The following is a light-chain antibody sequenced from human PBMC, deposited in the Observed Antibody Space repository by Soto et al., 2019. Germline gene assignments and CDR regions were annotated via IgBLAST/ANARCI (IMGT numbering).Light chain of an antibody. J-gene: IGKJ5*01. CDR3: QHYDSLPIT. CDR2: DAS. Sequence: EIVVSLSPFTLSVSTEGRATPSCRACQSFCSSYLAWYQQKPGQAPRLLIYDASTRATGIPDRFSGSGSGTDFTLTISRLEPEDLAVFYCQHYDSLPITFGQGTRLEIK. V-gene: IGKV3-20*01. CDR1: QSFCSSY.